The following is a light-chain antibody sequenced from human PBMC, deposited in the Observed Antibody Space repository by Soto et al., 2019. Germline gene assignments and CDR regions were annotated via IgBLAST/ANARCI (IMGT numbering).Light chain of an antibody. Sequence: EIVLTQSPGTLSLSPGDRATLSCRVSQSVTNYYFAWYQQRPAQAPRLLIYGTSNRATGIPDRFSGSGSGTDFTLTISRLESEDFAVYYCQQYHTSPYTFGQGTKLEF. CDR3: QQYHTSPYT. CDR2: GTS. J-gene: IGKJ2*01. V-gene: IGKV3-20*01. CDR1: QSVTNYY.